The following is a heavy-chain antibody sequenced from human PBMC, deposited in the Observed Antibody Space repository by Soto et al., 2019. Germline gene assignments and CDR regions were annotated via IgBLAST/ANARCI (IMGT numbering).Heavy chain of an antibody. J-gene: IGHJ5*02. D-gene: IGHD2-2*01. CDR2: IYHSGST. V-gene: IGHV4-4*02. Sequence: QVQLQESGPGLVKPSGTLSLTCAVPGGSISSSNWWSWVRQPPGKGLEWIGEIYHSGSTNYNPSLMSRVIVSVDTSKNQLSLKLSSVSAAATAVYYCGVVAPAAPNWFDPWGQGTLVTVSS. CDR1: GGSISSSNW. CDR3: GVVAPAAPNWFDP.